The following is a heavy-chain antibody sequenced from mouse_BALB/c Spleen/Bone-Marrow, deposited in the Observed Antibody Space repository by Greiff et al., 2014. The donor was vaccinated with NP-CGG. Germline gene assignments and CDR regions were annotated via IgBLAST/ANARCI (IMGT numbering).Heavy chain of an antibody. D-gene: IGHD3-1*01. V-gene: IGHV14-3*02. CDR2: IDPANGNT. CDR3: ARTPRATFYFDY. CDR1: GFNIKDTY. Sequence: VQLQQPGAELVKPGASVKLSCTASGFNIKDTYMHWVKQRPEQGLEWIGRIDPANGNTKYDPKFQGKATITADTSSNTAYLRLFSLTSEDTAVYYCARTPRATFYFDYWGQGTTLTVSS. J-gene: IGHJ2*01.